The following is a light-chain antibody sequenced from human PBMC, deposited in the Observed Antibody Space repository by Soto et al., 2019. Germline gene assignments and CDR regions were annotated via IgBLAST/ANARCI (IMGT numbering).Light chain of an antibody. V-gene: IGKV3-20*01. CDR3: QQFGSSSCT. J-gene: IGKJ1*01. CDR1: QSVSSSY. Sequence: ESVLTQSPGTLSLSPGEKATLSCRASQSVSSSYLAWYQQKPGQAPRLLIYGASRRATGIPDRFSGRGSGKDFTLTFIRLDSDVFAVYYCQQFGSSSCTFGQGTKVDIK. CDR2: GAS.